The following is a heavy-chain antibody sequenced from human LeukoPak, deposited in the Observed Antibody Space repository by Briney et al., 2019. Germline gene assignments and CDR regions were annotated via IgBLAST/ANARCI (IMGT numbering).Heavy chain of an antibody. D-gene: IGHD3/OR15-3a*01. CDR3: ARDFWAATGAFEI. V-gene: IGHV4-61*01. J-gene: IGHJ3*02. CDR2: TYNRGNT. Sequence: PSETLSLTCTVSGDSVNSATFYWAWIRQSPGKGLELIGYTYNRGNTHYNPSLNSRATISVDTSKNQFSLKLRSVTAADSAVYYCARDFWAATGAFEIWGQGASVTVSS. CDR1: GDSVNSATFY.